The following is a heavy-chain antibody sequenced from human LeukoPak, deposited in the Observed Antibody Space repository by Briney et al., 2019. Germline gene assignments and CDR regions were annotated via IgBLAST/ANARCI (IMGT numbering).Heavy chain of an antibody. CDR3: AKRYCSGGSCYSGLDF. Sequence: GGSLRLSCTTSGFTFTSHGMSWVRQAPGKGLEWVSAMSGSGGSTYYADSVKGRFTISRNSSKNTLYLQMNSLRAEDTALYYCAKRYCSGGSCYSGLDFWGQGTLVTVSS. CDR2: MSGSGGST. CDR1: GFTFTSHG. J-gene: IGHJ4*02. D-gene: IGHD2-15*01. V-gene: IGHV3-23*01.